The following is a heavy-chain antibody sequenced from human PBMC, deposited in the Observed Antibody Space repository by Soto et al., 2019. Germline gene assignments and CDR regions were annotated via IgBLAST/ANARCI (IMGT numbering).Heavy chain of an antibody. J-gene: IGHJ6*02. V-gene: IGHV3-30-3*01. CDR2: ISYDGSNK. Sequence: QVQLVESGGGVVQPGRSLRLSCAASGFTFSSYAMHWVRQAPGKGLEWVAVISYDGSNKYYADSVKGRFTISRDNSKNTLYLQMNSLRAEDTAVYYCARDPTGPYYYGMDVWGQGTTVTVSS. CDR3: ARDPTGPYYYGMDV. D-gene: IGHD3-9*01. CDR1: GFTFSSYA.